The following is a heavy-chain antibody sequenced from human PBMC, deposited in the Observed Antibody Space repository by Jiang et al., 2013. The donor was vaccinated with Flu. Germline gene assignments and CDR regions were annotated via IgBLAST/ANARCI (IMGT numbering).Heavy chain of an antibody. CDR3: ARLIWGPAWIQLWGIFDY. J-gene: IGHJ4*02. Sequence: GAEVKKPGESLKISCKGSGYSFTSYWIGWVRQMPGKGLEWMGIIYPGDSDTRYSPSFQGQVTISADKSISTAYLQWSSLKASDTAMYYCARLIWGPAWIQLWGIFDYWGQGTLVTVSS. CDR1: GYSFTSYW. CDR2: IYPGDSDT. D-gene: IGHD5-18*01. V-gene: IGHV5-51*03.